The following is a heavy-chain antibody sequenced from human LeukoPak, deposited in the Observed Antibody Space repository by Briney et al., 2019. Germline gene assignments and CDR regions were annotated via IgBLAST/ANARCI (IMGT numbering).Heavy chain of an antibody. D-gene: IGHD3-10*01. CDR2: IYYSGST. CDR3: ARLSALLNGFDP. CDR1: GGSISSYY. V-gene: IGHV4-59*08. J-gene: IGHJ5*02. Sequence: KSSETLSLTCTVSGGSISSYYWSWIRQPPGKGLEWIGYIYYSGSTNYNPSLKSRVAISVDTSKNQFSLKLSSVTAADTAVYYCARLSALLNGFDPWGQGTLVTVSS.